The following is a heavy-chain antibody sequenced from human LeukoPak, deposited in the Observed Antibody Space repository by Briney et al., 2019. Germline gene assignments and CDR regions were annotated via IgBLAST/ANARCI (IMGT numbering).Heavy chain of an antibody. CDR1: GFTFDDYA. CDR3: AKDLWFGELSNGFDY. J-gene: IGHJ4*02. Sequence: GGSLRLSCAASGFTFDDYAMHWVRQAPGKGLEWVSGISWNSGSIGYADSVKGRFTISRDNAKNSLYLQTNSLRAEDTALYYCAKDLWFGELSNGFDYWGQGTLVTVSS. D-gene: IGHD3-10*01. V-gene: IGHV3-9*01. CDR2: ISWNSGSI.